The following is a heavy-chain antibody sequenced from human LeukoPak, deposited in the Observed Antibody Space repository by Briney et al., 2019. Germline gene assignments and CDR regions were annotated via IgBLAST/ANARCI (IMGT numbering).Heavy chain of an antibody. Sequence: GGSLRLSCAASGFSFSDFWMSWVRQAPGKGLEWVTNINRDGRDKFYVDSVKGRFTISRDNSKSTLYLQMNSLTAEDTAVYYCTRSIAVTGPGWFDPWGQGTPVTVSS. CDR2: INRDGRDK. J-gene: IGHJ5*02. V-gene: IGHV3-7*01. CDR1: GFSFSDFW. CDR3: TRSIAVTGPGWFDP. D-gene: IGHD6-19*01.